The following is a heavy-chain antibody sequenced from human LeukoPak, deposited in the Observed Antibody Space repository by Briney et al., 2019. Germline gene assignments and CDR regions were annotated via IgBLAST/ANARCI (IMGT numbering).Heavy chain of an antibody. CDR2: ISYDGSNK. CDR3: AKPTVTNYEYFQH. Sequence: GSLRLSCAASGFTFSSYAMHWVRQAPGKGLEWVAVISYDGSNKYYADSVKGRFTISRDNSKNTLYLQMNSLRAEDTAVYYCAKPTVTNYEYFQHWGQGTLVTVSS. V-gene: IGHV3-30-3*02. J-gene: IGHJ1*01. D-gene: IGHD4-11*01. CDR1: GFTFSSYA.